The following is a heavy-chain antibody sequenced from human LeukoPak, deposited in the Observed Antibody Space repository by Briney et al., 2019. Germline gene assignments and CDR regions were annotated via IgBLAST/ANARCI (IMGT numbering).Heavy chain of an antibody. CDR2: IYYSGST. CDR1: GGSVSSGSYY. J-gene: IGHJ4*02. D-gene: IGHD4-11*01. V-gene: IGHV4-61*01. Sequence: SETLSLTCTVSGGSVSSGSYYWSWIRQPPGKGLEWIGYIYYSGSTNYNPSLKSRVTISVDTSKNQFSLKLSSVTAADTAVYYCARDRVRGNSNPFFDYWGQGALVTVSS. CDR3: ARDRVRGNSNPFFDY.